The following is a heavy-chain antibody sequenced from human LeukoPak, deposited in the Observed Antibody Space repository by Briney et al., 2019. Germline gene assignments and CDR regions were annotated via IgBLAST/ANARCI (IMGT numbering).Heavy chain of an antibody. CDR2: INHDGREK. V-gene: IGHV3-7*04. D-gene: IGHD1-1*01. Sequence: GGSLRLSCAASGFTLSGYWMGWARQSPGEGLEWVAHINHDGREKYYVDSVKGRFTISRDNAKNSLYLQMNSLRAEDTAVYYCARVFFLTITTPDYWGQGTPVTVSS. J-gene: IGHJ4*02. CDR1: GFTLSGYW. CDR3: ARVFFLTITTPDY.